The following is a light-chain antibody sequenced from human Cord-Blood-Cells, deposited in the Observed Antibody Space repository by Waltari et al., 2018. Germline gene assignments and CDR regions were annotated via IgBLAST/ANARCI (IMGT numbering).Light chain of an antibody. J-gene: IGKJ1*01. CDR1: QSVSSY. CDR3: QQRSNWPWT. CDR2: DAS. Sequence: EIVLTQSPDTLSLSPGERATRSCRASQSVSSYLAWYQQKPGQAPRLLIYDASNMATGIPARFSGSGSGTDFTLTISSLEPEDFAVYYCQQRSNWPWTFGQGTKVEIK. V-gene: IGKV3-11*01.